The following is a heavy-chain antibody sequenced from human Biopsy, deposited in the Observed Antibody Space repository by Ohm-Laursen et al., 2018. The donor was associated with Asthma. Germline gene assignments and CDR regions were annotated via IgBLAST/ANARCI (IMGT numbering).Heavy chain of an antibody. D-gene: IGHD3-3*01. V-gene: IGHV3-7*01. CDR3: ARTFHFWSPYHAEHYQL. J-gene: IGHJ1*01. CDR2: IKHDGSEK. CDR1: GFTFGDYC. Sequence: GSLRLSCSASGFTFGDYCMSWVRQVLGQGLEWVANIKHDGSEKNHVDSLKGRFTISRDNAKNLLFLQMNSLRAEDTAVYCCARTFHFWSPYHAEHYQLWGQGTLVTVSS.